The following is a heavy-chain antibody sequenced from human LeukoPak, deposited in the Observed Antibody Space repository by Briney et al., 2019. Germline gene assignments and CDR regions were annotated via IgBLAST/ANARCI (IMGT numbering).Heavy chain of an antibody. V-gene: IGHV1-18*04. J-gene: IGHJ4*02. Sequence: ASVKVSCKASGYTFTGYYMHWVRQAPGQGLEWMGWISAYNGNTNYAQKLQGRVTMTTDTSTSTAYMELRSLRSDDTAVYYCASELNYYDSSGYLYWGQGTLVTVSS. CDR3: ASELNYYDSSGYLY. CDR1: GYTFTGYY. D-gene: IGHD3-22*01. CDR2: ISAYNGNT.